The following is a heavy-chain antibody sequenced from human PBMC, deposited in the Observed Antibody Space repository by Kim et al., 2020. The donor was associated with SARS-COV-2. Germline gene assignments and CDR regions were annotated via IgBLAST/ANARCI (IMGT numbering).Heavy chain of an antibody. J-gene: IGHJ4*02. Sequence: RYGPSFQGPVTISADKSISTAYLQWSSLKASDTAMYYCARRGSIAAADDYWGQGTLVTVSS. CDR3: ARRGSIAAADDY. D-gene: IGHD6-13*01. V-gene: IGHV5-51*01.